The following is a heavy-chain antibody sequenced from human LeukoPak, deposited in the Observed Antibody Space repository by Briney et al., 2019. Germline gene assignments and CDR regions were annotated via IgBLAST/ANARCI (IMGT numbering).Heavy chain of an antibody. V-gene: IGHV4-61*01. CDR2: IYYSGST. J-gene: IGHJ4*02. CDR1: GGSVSSGSYY. CDR3: ARVTVGASWFDY. Sequence: SETLSLTCTVSGGSVSSGSYYWSWIRQPPGKGLAWIGYIYYSGSTNYNPSLKSRVTISVDTSKNQFSLKLSSVTAADTAVYYCARVTVGASWFDYWGQGTLVTVSS. D-gene: IGHD1-26*01.